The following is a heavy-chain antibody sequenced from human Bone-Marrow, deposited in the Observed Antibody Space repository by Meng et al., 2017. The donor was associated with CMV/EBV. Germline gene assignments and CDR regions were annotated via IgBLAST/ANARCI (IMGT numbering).Heavy chain of an antibody. CDR1: GYTFTGYY. CDR3: ARVIAVAGTAPFDY. Sequence: GESLKVSCKASGYTFTGYYIHWVRQAPGQGLEWMGWINPNSGDTMSAQRFQGRVTMTRDTSISTADMELSRLRSDDTAVYYCARVIAVAGTAPFDYRGQGTLVTVSS. J-gene: IGHJ4*02. V-gene: IGHV1-2*02. D-gene: IGHD6-19*01. CDR2: INPNSGDT.